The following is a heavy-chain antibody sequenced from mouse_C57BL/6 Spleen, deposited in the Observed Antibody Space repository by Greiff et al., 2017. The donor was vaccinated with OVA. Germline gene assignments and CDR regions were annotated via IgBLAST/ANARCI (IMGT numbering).Heavy chain of an antibody. D-gene: IGHD2-14*01. V-gene: IGHV3-6*01. CDR3: ARGKGTFDY. J-gene: IGHJ2*01. Sequence: EVKLMESGPGLVKPSQSLSLTCSVTGYSITSGYYWNWIRQFPGNKLEWMGYISYDGSNNYNPSLKNRISITRDTSKNQFFLKLNSVTTEDTATYYCARGKGTFDYWGQGTTLTVSS. CDR2: ISYDGSN. CDR1: GYSITSGYY.